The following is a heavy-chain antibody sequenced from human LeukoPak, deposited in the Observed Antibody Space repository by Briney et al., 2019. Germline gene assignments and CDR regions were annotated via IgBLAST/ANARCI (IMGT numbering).Heavy chain of an antibody. V-gene: IGHV3-30-3*01. CDR3: ARDLRFRFGELGVIDY. Sequence: GGSLRLSCAASGFTFSSYAMHWVRQAPGKGLEWVAVISYDGSNKYYADSVRGRFTISRDNSKNTLYLQMNSLRAEDTAVYYCARDLRFRFGELGVIDYWGQGTLVTVSS. CDR1: GFTFSSYA. J-gene: IGHJ4*02. D-gene: IGHD3-10*01. CDR2: ISYDGSNK.